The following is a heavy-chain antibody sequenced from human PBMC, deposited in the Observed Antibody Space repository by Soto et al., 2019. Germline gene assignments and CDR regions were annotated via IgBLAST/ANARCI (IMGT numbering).Heavy chain of an antibody. CDR2: IHHSGST. CDR3: ARAVTIFGVVQSMDV. D-gene: IGHD3-3*01. CDR1: GGSLTGYF. V-gene: IGHV4-34*01. Sequence: PSETLSLTCAVYGGSLTGYFWSWIRQPPGKGLEWIGEIHHSGSTNYNPSLKSRVTISVDTSNNQFSLKLSSVTAADTAVYYCARAVTIFGVVQSMDVWGKGTTVTVSS. J-gene: IGHJ6*03.